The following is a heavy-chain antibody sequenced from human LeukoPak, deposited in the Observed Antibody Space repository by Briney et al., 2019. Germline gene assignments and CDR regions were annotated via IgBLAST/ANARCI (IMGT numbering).Heavy chain of an antibody. CDR2: MNPNSGNT. Sequence: GASVKVSCKASGYTFTSYDINWVRQATGQGLEWLGWMNPNSGNTGYAQNFRGRVTLTRNTSIDTAYMELSSLRSEDTAVYYCATDFYYYDSSGYQFDYWGQGTLVTVSS. J-gene: IGHJ4*02. CDR3: ATDFYYYDSSGYQFDY. V-gene: IGHV1-8*01. D-gene: IGHD3-22*01. CDR1: GYTFTSYD.